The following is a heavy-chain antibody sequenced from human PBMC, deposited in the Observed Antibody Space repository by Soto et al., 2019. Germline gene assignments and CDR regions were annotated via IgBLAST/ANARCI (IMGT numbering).Heavy chain of an antibody. CDR1: GFTFSNHG. D-gene: IGHD6-19*01. Sequence: QVQLVESGGGVVQPGRSLRLSCAASGFTFSNHGMHWVRQAPGKRLEWVAVIWNDGNSKYYGDSVRGRFTISRDNYKNTLDLQMVSLRAEDTAVYYCARDIIGDSSGAIYHWGQGTLVTVSS. V-gene: IGHV3-33*01. J-gene: IGHJ5*02. CDR2: IWNDGNSK. CDR3: ARDIIGDSSGAIYH.